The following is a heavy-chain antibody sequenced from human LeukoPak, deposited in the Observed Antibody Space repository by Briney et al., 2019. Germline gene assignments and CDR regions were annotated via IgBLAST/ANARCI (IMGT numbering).Heavy chain of an antibody. J-gene: IGHJ4*02. CDR2: ISYDRSNK. Sequence: GRSLRLSCAASGFTFSSYAMHWVRQAPGKGLEWVAVISYDRSNKYYADSVKGRFTISRDNSKNTLYLQMNSLRVEDTAVYYCARVLRYQLPPDFWGQGTLVTVSS. CDR3: ARVLRYQLPPDF. D-gene: IGHD2-2*01. V-gene: IGHV3-30*14. CDR1: GFTFSSYA.